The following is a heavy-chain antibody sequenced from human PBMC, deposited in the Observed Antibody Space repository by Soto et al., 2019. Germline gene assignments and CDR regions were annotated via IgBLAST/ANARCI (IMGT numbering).Heavy chain of an antibody. CDR1: GGSISSYY. CDR2: IYYSGST. D-gene: IGHD4-17*01. V-gene: IGHV4-59*08. Sequence: PSETLSLTCTVSGGSISSYYWSWIRQPPGRGLEWIGYIYYSGSTNYNPSLKSRVTISVDTSKNQFSLKLSSVTAADTAVYYSARRYGVYFDYWGQGTLVTVSS. J-gene: IGHJ4*02. CDR3: ARRYGVYFDY.